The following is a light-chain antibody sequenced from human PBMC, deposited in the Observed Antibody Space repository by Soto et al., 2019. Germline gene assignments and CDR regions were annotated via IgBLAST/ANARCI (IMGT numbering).Light chain of an antibody. CDR2: EVS. J-gene: IGLJ1*01. V-gene: IGLV2-14*01. CDR1: SSDVGGYNY. CDR3: SSYTSSSTIYV. Sequence: QPVLTQPASVSGSPGQSITISCTGTSSDVGGYNYVSWYQQHPGKAPKLMIYEVSNRPSGVSNRFSGSKSGNTASLTISGLQAEDEADYYCSSYTSSSTIYVFGTGTKVTVL.